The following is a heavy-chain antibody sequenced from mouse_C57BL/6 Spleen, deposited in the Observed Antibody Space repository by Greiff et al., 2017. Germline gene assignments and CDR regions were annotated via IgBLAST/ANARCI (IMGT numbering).Heavy chain of an antibody. Sequence: EVQLQQSGPELVKPGASVKISCKASGYTFTDYYMNWVKQSHGKSLEWIGDINPNNGGTSYNQKFKGKATLTVDKSSSTAYMELRSLTSEDSAVYYCARGDDYDERFADWGKGTLVTVSA. CDR1: GYTFTDYY. V-gene: IGHV1-26*01. CDR3: ARGDDYDERFAD. J-gene: IGHJ3*01. D-gene: IGHD2-4*01. CDR2: INPNNGGT.